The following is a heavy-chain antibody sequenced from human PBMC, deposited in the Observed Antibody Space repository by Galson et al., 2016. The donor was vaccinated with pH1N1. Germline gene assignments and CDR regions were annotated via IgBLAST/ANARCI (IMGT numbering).Heavy chain of an antibody. CDR3: AREIYKSGSF. CDR1: GFTLSTYW. D-gene: IGHD3-10*01. Sequence: SLRLSCAASGFTLSTYWMSWVRQAPGEGLEWVANINQGGSDKYYVDSVKGRFTISRDNAKNSLYLQMNSLRGEDTAMYYCAREIYKSGSFWGQGTLVTVSS. CDR2: INQGGSDK. V-gene: IGHV3-7*03. J-gene: IGHJ4*02.